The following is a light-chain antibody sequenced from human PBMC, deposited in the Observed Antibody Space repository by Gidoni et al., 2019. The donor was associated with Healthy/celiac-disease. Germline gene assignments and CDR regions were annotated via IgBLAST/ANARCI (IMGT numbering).Light chain of an antibody. V-gene: IGKV1-39*01. CDR3: QQSYSIPVT. Sequence: QMTQTPTSVSASVGDRVTITCRASKSSSSYVNWYQQKPGKAHKLLLYAAYSLTSGVPSRCSGSGAATDFTLIISSLQPEDFVTYYRQQSYSIPVTFGQGTKVEIK. J-gene: IGKJ1*01. CDR1: KSSSSY. CDR2: AAY.